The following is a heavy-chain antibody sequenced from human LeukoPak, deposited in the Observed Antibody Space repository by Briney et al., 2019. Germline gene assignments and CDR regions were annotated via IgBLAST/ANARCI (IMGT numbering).Heavy chain of an antibody. CDR3: ARTVSTGNSGWNWFDP. Sequence: ASVKVSCKASGYTFTSYYMHWVRQAPGQGLELMGIINPSGGSTSYAQKFQGRVTMTRDTSTSTVYMELSSLRSEDTAVYYCARTVSTGNSGWNWFDPWGQGTLVTVSS. V-gene: IGHV1-46*01. J-gene: IGHJ5*02. CDR2: INPSGGST. D-gene: IGHD5/OR15-5a*01. CDR1: GYTFTSYY.